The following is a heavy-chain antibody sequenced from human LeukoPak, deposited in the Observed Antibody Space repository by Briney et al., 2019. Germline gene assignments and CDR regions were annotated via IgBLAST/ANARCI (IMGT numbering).Heavy chain of an antibody. CDR3: ARGSGSYYGGPFDY. J-gene: IGHJ4*02. CDR2: IIPIFGTA. V-gene: IGHV1-69*05. D-gene: IGHD1-26*01. Sequence: PRASVKVSCKASGGTFSSYAISWVRQAPGQGLEWMGGIIPIFGTANYAQKFQGRVTITTDESTSTAYMELSSLRSEDTAVYYCARGSGSYYGGPFDYWGQGTLVTVSS. CDR1: GGTFSSYA.